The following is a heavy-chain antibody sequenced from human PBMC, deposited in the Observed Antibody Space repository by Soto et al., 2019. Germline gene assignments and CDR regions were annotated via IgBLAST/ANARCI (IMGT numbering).Heavy chain of an antibody. D-gene: IGHD1-26*01. CDR3: ARSASYYPLDD. Sequence: LRLSCSLSAFTFSDYYIIWVRQTPGKGLEWVSYITSNDAHYADSVKGRFTISRDSAKNSVYLQMKSLRAEDTAVYYCARSASYYPLDDCGQGTLVTVSS. CDR2: ITSNDA. V-gene: IGHV3-11*06. J-gene: IGHJ4*02. CDR1: AFTFSDYY.